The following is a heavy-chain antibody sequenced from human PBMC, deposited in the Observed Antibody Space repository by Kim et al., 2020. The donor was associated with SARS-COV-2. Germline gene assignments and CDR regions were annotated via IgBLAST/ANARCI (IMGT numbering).Heavy chain of an antibody. CDR3: ARSLLLEFDH. CDR1: GYTFTDYH. D-gene: IGHD2-21*01. Sequence: ASVKVSCRASGYTFTDYHIHWVRQAPGQGLEWVGRLSANSGGTNYAQNFRGRVTMTRDTSINTVYLELTRLTSDDTAVYDCARSLLLEFDHWGQGTLVTV. J-gene: IGHJ4*02. CDR2: LSANSGGT. V-gene: IGHV1-2*06.